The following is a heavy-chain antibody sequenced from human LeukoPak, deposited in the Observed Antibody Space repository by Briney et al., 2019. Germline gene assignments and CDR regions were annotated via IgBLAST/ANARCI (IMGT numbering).Heavy chain of an antibody. D-gene: IGHD5/OR15-5a*01. J-gene: IGHJ4*02. CDR3: AGSVFDY. Sequence: GGSLRLSCAASGFTFSNFGMNWVRQAPGKGLEWVSYISSSSSTIYYADCVKGRFTISRDNARNSLSLQMNSLRAEDTAVYYCAGSVFDYWGQGTLVTVSS. CDR2: ISSSSSTI. V-gene: IGHV3-48*01. CDR1: GFTFSNFG.